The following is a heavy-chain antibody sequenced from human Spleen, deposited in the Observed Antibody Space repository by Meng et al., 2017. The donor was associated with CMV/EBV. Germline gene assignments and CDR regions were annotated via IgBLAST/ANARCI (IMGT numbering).Heavy chain of an antibody. D-gene: IGHD3-16*02. CDR1: GGTFSSYT. Sequence: SVKVSCKASGGTFSSYTISWVRQAPGQGLEWMGRIIPILGIANYAHKFQGRVTITADKSTSTAYMELSSLRSADTAVYYCARDRTALGITFWGGIVSSPYAYWGQGTLVSVSS. CDR2: IIPILGIA. V-gene: IGHV1-69*04. CDR3: ARDRTALGITFWGGIVSSPYAY. J-gene: IGHJ4*02.